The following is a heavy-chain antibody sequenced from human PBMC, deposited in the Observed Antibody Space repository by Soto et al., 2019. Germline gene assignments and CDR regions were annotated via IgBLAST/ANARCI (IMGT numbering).Heavy chain of an antibody. CDR2: IYPGDSDT. Sequence: PGESLKSSCKGSGYSFTSYWIGWVRQMPGKGLEWMGIIYPGDSDTRNSPSFQGQVTISVDKSISTAYLQWSSLKASDTAMYYCARLRTVTSWDIDYWGQGTLVTVSS. J-gene: IGHJ4*02. CDR1: GYSFTSYW. D-gene: IGHD4-17*01. V-gene: IGHV5-51*01. CDR3: ARLRTVTSWDIDY.